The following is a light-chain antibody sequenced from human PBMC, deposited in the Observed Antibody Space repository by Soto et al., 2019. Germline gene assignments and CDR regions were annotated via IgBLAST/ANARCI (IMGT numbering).Light chain of an antibody. Sequence: QSVLTQPASVSGSPGQSITISCTGTSSDVGGYNYVSWYQQHPGKAPKLMIYDVSYRPSGVSDRFSGSKSGNTASLTISGLPAEDEDDYICSSYTSSTTPVVFGGGTKLTVL. V-gene: IGLV2-14*01. CDR1: SSDVGGYNY. J-gene: IGLJ2*01. CDR3: SSYTSSTTPVV. CDR2: DVS.